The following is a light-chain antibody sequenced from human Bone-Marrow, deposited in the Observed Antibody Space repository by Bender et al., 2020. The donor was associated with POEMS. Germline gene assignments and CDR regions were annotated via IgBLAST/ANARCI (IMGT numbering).Light chain of an antibody. CDR1: SSDVGTYDS. Sequence: QSALTQPASVSGSPGQSITISCTGTSSDVGTYDSVSWYQQYPGKAPKLMIFAGNKRPSGVSNRFSGSKSGNTASLTISGLQTEDEADYYCSSYARGSTLVFGGGTKLTVL. V-gene: IGLV2-23*01. J-gene: IGLJ2*01. CDR3: SSYARGSTLV. CDR2: AGN.